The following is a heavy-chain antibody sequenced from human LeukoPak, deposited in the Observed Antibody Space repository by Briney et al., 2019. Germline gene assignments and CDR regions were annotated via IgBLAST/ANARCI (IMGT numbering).Heavy chain of an antibody. V-gene: IGHV3-7*01. J-gene: IGHJ4*02. D-gene: IGHD3-3*01. Sequence: GGSLRLSCAASGFTFSHFWMNWVRQAPGKGLEWVAYIKKTGSETYYVDSVKGRFTITRDNTRNSLYLQMNSLRAEDTAVYYCAREDPYYDFWSGYSTYFDYWGQGTLVTVSS. CDR3: AREDPYYDFWSGYSTYFDY. CDR1: GFTFSHFW. CDR2: IKKTGSET.